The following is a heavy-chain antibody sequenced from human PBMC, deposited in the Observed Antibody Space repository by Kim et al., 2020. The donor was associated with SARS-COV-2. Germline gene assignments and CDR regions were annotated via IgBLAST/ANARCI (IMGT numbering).Heavy chain of an antibody. CDR1: GFTFSSYG. V-gene: IGHV3-33*06. Sequence: GGSLRLSCAASGFTFSSYGMHWVRQAPGKGLEWVAVIWYDGSNKYYADSVKGRFTISRDNSKNTLYLQMNSLRAEDTAVYYCAKDMGGGSGSYFPYYYYFGRYVWGQGTTVTVSS. J-gene: IGHJ6*02. CDR3: AKDMGGGSGSYFPYYYYFGRYV. CDR2: IWYDGSNK. D-gene: IGHD3-10*01.